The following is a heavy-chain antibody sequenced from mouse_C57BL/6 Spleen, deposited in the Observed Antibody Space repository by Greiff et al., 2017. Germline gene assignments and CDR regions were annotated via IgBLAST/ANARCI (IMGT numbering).Heavy chain of an antibody. J-gene: IGHJ4*01. CDR2: IYPGDGDT. Sequence: QVQLQQSGPELVKPGASVKISCKASGYAFSSSWMNWVKQRPGKGLEWIGRIYPGDGDTNYNGKFKGKATLTADKSSSTAYMQLSSLTSEDSAVYFCARYERTYDAMDYWGQGTSVTVSS. CDR3: ARYERTYDAMDY. CDR1: GYAFSSSW. V-gene: IGHV1-82*01. D-gene: IGHD2-3*01.